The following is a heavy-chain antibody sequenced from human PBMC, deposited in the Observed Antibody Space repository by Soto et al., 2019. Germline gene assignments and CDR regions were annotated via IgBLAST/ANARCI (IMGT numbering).Heavy chain of an antibody. D-gene: IGHD1-26*01. Sequence: LRLSCAASGCTFSIYTMNWVRQAPGKGLEWISYISSSSNTIYYADSVKGRFTISRDNAKNSLYLQMKSLRDEDTAVYYCARGLTSGPAGFDYWGKGTLVTVSS. J-gene: IGHJ4*02. CDR1: GCTFSIYT. V-gene: IGHV3-48*02. CDR2: ISSSSNTI. CDR3: ARGLTSGPAGFDY.